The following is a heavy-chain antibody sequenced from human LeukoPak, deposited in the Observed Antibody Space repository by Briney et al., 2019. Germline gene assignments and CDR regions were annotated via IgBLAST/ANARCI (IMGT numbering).Heavy chain of an antibody. CDR2: ISAYNGNT. D-gene: IGHD1-26*01. CDR1: GYTFTNYI. Sequence: ASVKVSCKASGYTFTNYIISWVRRAPGQGLEWMGWISAYNGNTNYAQKLQGRVTMTTDSSTATAYMELRSLRSDDTAVYYCARGGNYFRFDPWGQGTLVTVSS. V-gene: IGHV1-18*01. CDR3: ARGGNYFRFDP. J-gene: IGHJ5*02.